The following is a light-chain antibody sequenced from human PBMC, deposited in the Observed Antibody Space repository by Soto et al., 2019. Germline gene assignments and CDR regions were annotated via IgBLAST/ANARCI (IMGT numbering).Light chain of an antibody. CDR1: SSDIGGYNY. Sequence: QSALTQSASVSGSPGQSITISCTGTSSDIGGYNYVSWYQQHPDKAPKLMIFEVSNRPSGVYNRFSGSKSGNTASLTFSGLLPEDEADYYCSSYTPSSPVAFCGGTKVTVL. V-gene: IGLV2-14*01. CDR3: SSYTPSSPVA. CDR2: EVS. J-gene: IGLJ2*01.